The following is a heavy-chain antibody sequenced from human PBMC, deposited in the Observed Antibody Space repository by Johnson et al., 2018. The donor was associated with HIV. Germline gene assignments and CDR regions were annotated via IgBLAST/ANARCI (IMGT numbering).Heavy chain of an antibody. V-gene: IGHV3-30*18. CDR2: IRDDGSNK. J-gene: IGHJ3*01. Sequence: QVQLVESGGGLVQPGGSLRLSCVGSSNYKSWVRQAPGKGLEWVAFIRDDGSNKYHADSVKGRFTISRDNAKNSLYLQLNSLRAEDTALYYCAKDSSSGWYGGDDIFDVWGRGTMVTVSS. CDR3: AKDSSSGWYGGDDIFDV. CDR1: SSNY. D-gene: IGHD6-19*01.